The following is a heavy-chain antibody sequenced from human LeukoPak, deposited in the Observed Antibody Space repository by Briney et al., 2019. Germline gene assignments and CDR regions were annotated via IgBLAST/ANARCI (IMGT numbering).Heavy chain of an antibody. V-gene: IGHV3-21*01. D-gene: IGHD3-22*01. CDR3: ARVDYDSSGYYAAFDI. CDR2: ISGSGHNT. J-gene: IGHJ3*02. CDR1: GFTFSNYG. Sequence: GGSLRLSCAASGFTFSNYGMNWVRQAPGKGLEWVSAISGSGHNTYYADSVKGRFTISRDNAKNSLYLQMNSLRAEDTAVYYCARVDYDSSGYYAAFDIWGQGTMVTVSS.